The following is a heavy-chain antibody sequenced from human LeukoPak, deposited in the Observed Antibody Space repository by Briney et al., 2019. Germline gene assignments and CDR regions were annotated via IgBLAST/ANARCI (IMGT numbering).Heavy chain of an antibody. Sequence: ASVKVSCKASGGTFSSYAISWVRQAPGQGLEWMGGIIPIFGTANYAQKFQGRVTITADESTSTAYMELSSLRSEDTAVYYCAGNSRTTGSFDYWGQGTLVTVSS. J-gene: IGHJ4*02. V-gene: IGHV1-69*13. CDR3: AGNSRTTGSFDY. D-gene: IGHD4-17*01. CDR1: GGTFSSYA. CDR2: IIPIFGTA.